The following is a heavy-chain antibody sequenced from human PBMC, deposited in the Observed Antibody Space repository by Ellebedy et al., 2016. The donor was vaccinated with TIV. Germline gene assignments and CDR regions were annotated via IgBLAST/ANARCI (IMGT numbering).Heavy chain of an antibody. J-gene: IGHJ4*02. V-gene: IGHV3-9*01. Sequence: SLKISCAASGFTFSGSAMHWVRQAPGKGLEWVSGISWNSGSIGYADSVKGRFTISRDNAKNSLYLQMNSLRAEDTAVYYCARVGLYSSGWQGGYVDYWGQGTLVTVSS. CDR1: GFTFSGSA. D-gene: IGHD6-19*01. CDR2: ISWNSGSI. CDR3: ARVGLYSSGWQGGYVDY.